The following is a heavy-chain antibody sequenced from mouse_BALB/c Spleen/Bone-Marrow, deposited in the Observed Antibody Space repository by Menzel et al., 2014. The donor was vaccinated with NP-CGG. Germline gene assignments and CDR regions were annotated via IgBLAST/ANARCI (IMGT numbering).Heavy chain of an antibody. CDR3: ARDDYYAMDY. J-gene: IGHJ4*01. CDR2: IRNKANGYTT. CDR1: GFTFTDYY. V-gene: IGHV7-3*02. Sequence: EVQVAESGGGLVQPGVSLRLSCATSGFTFTDYYMSWVRQPPGKALEWLGFIRNKANGYTTEYSASVKGRFTISRDNSQSILYLQMNTLRAEDSATYYCARDDYYAMDYWGQGTSVTVSS.